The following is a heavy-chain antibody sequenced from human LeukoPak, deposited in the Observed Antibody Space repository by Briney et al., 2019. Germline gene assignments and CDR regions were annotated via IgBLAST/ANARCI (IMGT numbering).Heavy chain of an antibody. CDR3: ARGQAARGYCSGGSCYTGLDY. CDR1: GFTFNKYS. V-gene: IGHV3-21*06. Sequence: GGSLRLSCAASGFTFNKYSMNWVRQAPGKGLEWVSSISTSSSYIYYADSVKGRFTISRDNAKNSLYLQMNSLRAEDTAVYYCARGQAARGYCSGGSCYTGLDYWGQGTLVTVSS. D-gene: IGHD2-15*01. J-gene: IGHJ4*02. CDR2: ISTSSSYI.